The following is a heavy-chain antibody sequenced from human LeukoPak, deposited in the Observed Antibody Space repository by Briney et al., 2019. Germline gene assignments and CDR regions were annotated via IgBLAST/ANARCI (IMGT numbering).Heavy chain of an antibody. J-gene: IGHJ4*02. CDR2: INPNSGGT. CDR1: GYTFTGYY. CDR3: ARAPYYYDSSGYYWYY. D-gene: IGHD3-22*01. Sequence: ASVKVSCKASGYTFTGYYMHWVRQAPGQGLEWMGRINPNSGGTNYAQKFQGRVTITRDTSISTAYMELSRLRSDDTAVYYCARAPYYYDSSGYYWYYWGQGTLVTVSS. V-gene: IGHV1-2*06.